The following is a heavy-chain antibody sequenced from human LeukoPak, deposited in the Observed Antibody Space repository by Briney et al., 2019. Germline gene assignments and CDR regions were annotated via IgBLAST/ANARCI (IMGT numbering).Heavy chain of an antibody. CDR3: ATYSGSYRWFDP. CDR2: IHYSGST. J-gene: IGHJ5*02. Sequence: SETLSLTCTVSGDSISSGDYYWSWIRQPPGKGLEWIGYIHYSGSTYFNPSLKSRVIISVDTSKKQFSLSLNSVTAADTAVYYCATYSGSYRWFDPWGQGTLVTVSS. D-gene: IGHD1-26*01. V-gene: IGHV4-30-4*01. CDR1: GDSISSGDYY.